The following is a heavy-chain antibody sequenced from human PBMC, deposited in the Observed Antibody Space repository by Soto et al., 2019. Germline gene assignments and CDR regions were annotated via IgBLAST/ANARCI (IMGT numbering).Heavy chain of an antibody. J-gene: IGHJ5*02. CDR3: AQDRDNWFAR. V-gene: IGHV3-30*18. Sequence: QVQLVESGGGVVQPGRSLRLSCAGSRFTFSRFGMHWVRQAPGKGLEWLAVISHDGSQKYYAESVQGRFTISRDNSKDTMNLQISSLRHEDTARYYCAQDRDNWFARWGQGTLVTVSS. CDR1: RFTFSRFG. CDR2: ISHDGSQK.